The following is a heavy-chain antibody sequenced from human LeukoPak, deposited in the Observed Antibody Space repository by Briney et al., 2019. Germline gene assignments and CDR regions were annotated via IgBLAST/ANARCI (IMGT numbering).Heavy chain of an antibody. V-gene: IGHV4-59*11. CDR2: IYYIGST. CDR3: ARPGVPAAIWAFDI. Sequence: SETLSLTCTVSGGFISGHYWSWIRQPPGKGLEWIGYIYYIGSTNYNPSLKSRVTISVDTSKNQFSLKLSSVTAADTAVYYCARPGVPAAIWAFDIWGQGAMVTVSS. J-gene: IGHJ3*02. D-gene: IGHD2-2*01. CDR1: GGFISGHY.